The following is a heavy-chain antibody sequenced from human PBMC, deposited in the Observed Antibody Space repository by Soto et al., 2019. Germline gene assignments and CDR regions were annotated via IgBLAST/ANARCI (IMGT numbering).Heavy chain of an antibody. Sequence: QVRLVQSGAEMKMHGASVKVSCKASGYTFTSNGISWVRQAPGQGLEWMGWISTSKGNTNYAQKLQGRVTMSTDRSTSTADMELRSLRFDDKAVYYCARDQRRNFDYWGQGTLVTVSS. CDR3: ARDQRRNFDY. V-gene: IGHV1-18*01. J-gene: IGHJ4*02. CDR2: ISTSKGNT. CDR1: GYTFTSNG.